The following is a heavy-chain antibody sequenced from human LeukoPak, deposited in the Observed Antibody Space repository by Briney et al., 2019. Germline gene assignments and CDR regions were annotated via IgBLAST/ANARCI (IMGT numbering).Heavy chain of an antibody. J-gene: IGHJ4*02. D-gene: IGHD2-15*01. CDR1: GGSFSGYY. CDR3: ARVTGYVVEDYFDY. CDR2: INHGGET. V-gene: IGHV4-34*01. Sequence: SETLSLTCAVYGGSFSGYYWNWIRQAPGKGLEWIGQINHGGETNYNPSLKSRVTISVDTSKNQFSLRLSSVTAADTAVYYCARVTGYVVEDYFDYWGQGTLVTVSS.